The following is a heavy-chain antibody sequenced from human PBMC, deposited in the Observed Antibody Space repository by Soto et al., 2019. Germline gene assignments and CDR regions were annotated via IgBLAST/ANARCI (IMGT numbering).Heavy chain of an antibody. D-gene: IGHD2-2*02. CDR3: ARAYTSFINKWPDY. V-gene: IGHV3-30-3*01. J-gene: IGHJ4*02. CDR1: GFTFSSYA. CDR2: ISYDGSNK. Sequence: GGSLRLSCAASGFTFSSYAMHWVRQAPGKGLEWVAVISYDGSNKYYADSVKGRFTISRDNSKNTLYLQMNSLRAEDTAVYYCARAYTSFINKWPDYWGQGTLVTVSS.